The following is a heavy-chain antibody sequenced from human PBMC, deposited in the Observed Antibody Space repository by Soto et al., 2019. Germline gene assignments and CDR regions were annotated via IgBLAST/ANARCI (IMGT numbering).Heavy chain of an antibody. D-gene: IGHD6-13*01. CDR3: ASGSSVSAYIDS. Sequence: QVQLQESGPGLVKPSETLSLTCTVSGGSVSSGNQYWSWIRQPPGKGLEWIGYIYNSGSTDYNPSLKSRVSISVDTSKNQFSLNLSSVTAADTAMYLCASGSSVSAYIDSWGPGTLVTVSS. CDR2: IYNSGST. V-gene: IGHV4-61*01. J-gene: IGHJ4*02. CDR1: GGSVSSGNQY.